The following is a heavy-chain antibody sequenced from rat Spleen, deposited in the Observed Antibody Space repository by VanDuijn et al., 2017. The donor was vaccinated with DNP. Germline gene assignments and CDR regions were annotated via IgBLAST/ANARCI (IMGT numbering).Heavy chain of an antibody. D-gene: IGHD1-6*01. CDR1: GFTFSDYN. V-gene: IGHV5-7*01. J-gene: IGHJ2*01. CDR3: VKDSTYYFDY. Sequence: EVQLVQSGGGLVQPGRSLKLSCAASGFTFSDYNMAWVRQAPKKGLEWVATISYDGSRNYYRDSVKGRFTISRDNAKSTGYLLMNSLRSEDTATYYCVKDSTYYFDYWGQGVMVTVSS. CDR2: ISYDGSRN.